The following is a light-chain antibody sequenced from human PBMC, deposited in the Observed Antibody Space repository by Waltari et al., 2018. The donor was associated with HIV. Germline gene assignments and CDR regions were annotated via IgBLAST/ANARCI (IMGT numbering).Light chain of an antibody. CDR3: QQSYSIPLT. Sequence: DIQMTQSPSSLSASVGDRITITCRTSQNIGKDLNWYQQKPGTAPKVLIFAASSLHSGVPSRFSGSGSGTDFTLTISSLQPEDFATYYCQQSYSIPLTFGGGTTVGIK. V-gene: IGKV1-39*01. J-gene: IGKJ4*01. CDR2: AAS. CDR1: QNIGKD.